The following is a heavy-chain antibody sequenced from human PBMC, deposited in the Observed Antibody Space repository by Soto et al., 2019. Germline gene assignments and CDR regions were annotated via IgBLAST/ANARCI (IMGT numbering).Heavy chain of an antibody. Sequence: PGGSLRLSCAASGFTFSSYAMSWVRQAPGKGLEWVSAISGSGGSTYYADSVKGRFTISSDNSKNTLYLQMNSLRAEDTAVYYCAKATKGLQQQMVRFLYYFDYWGQGTLVTVSS. CDR1: GFTFSSYA. CDR3: AKATKGLQQQMVRFLYYFDY. D-gene: IGHD6-13*01. V-gene: IGHV3-23*01. CDR2: ISGSGGST. J-gene: IGHJ4*02.